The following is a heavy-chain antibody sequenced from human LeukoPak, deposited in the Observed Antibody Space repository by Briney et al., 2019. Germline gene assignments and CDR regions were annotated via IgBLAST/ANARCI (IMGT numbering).Heavy chain of an antibody. J-gene: IGHJ3*01. CDR2: TYYRSKWNN. CDR3: ARGRYSGFDL. CDR1: GDSVSTNSVA. Sequence: SSQTLSLTCAISGDSVSTNSVAWNWIRQSPSRGLEWLGRTYYRSKWNNDYAVSVKSRITINPDTSKNQFSLQPNSVTPDDTALYYCARGRYSGFDLWGQGTMVTVSS. V-gene: IGHV6-1*01. D-gene: IGHD2-15*01.